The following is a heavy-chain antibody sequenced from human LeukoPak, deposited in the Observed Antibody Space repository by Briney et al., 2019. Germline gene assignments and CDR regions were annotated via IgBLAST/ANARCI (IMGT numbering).Heavy chain of an antibody. V-gene: IGHV4-39*01. CDR3: AKHRGSFFEAFDI. Sequence: SETLSLTYTVSGASINSRDYFWGWIRQPPGKGLEWIASIYYSGTTYYNPSLKSRVSISMGTSKNDFSLWLSSVTAADMAVYYCAKHRGSFFEAFDIWGQGTVVTVSS. CDR2: IYYSGTT. D-gene: IGHD1-26*01. J-gene: IGHJ3*02. CDR1: GASINSRDYF.